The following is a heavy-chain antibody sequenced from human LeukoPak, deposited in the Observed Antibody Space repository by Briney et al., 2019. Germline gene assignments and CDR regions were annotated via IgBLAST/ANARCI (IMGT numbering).Heavy chain of an antibody. D-gene: IGHD3-16*01. Sequence: SETLSLTCTVSGGSISSYYWSWIRQPPGKGLEWIGYIYYSGSTNYNPSLKSRVTISVDTSKNQFSLKLSSVTAADTAVYYCARATPGGSFDYWGQGTLVTVSS. CDR1: GGSISSYY. CDR3: ARATPGGSFDY. V-gene: IGHV4-59*01. J-gene: IGHJ4*02. CDR2: IYYSGST.